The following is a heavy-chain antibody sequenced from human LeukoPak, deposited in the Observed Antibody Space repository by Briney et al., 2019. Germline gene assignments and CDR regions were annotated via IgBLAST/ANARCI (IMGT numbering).Heavy chain of an antibody. J-gene: IGHJ4*02. D-gene: IGHD6-19*01. CDR1: GFTFDDSA. Sequence: GGSLRLSCAASGFTFDDSAMHWVRQAPGKGLEWVSGISWNSGSIGYADSVKGRFTISRDNAKNSLYLQMNSLRGEDTALYYCAKMAVAGPFDYWGQGTLVTVSS. CDR3: AKMAVAGPFDY. CDR2: ISWNSGSI. V-gene: IGHV3-9*01.